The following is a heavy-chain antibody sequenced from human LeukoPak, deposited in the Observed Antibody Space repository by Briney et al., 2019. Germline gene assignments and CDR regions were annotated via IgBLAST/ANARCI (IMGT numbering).Heavy chain of an antibody. CDR2: IKQDGSEK. CDR1: GFTFSSYW. CDR3: ARMNYVSSGWGAPFDY. V-gene: IGHV3-7*01. J-gene: IGHJ4*02. Sequence: TGGSLRLSCAASGFTFSSYWMSWVRQAPGKGLEWVANIKQDGSEKYYVDSVKGRFTISRDNAKNSLYLQMNSLRAEDTAVYYCARMNYVSSGWGAPFDYWGQGTLVTVSS. D-gene: IGHD1-7*01.